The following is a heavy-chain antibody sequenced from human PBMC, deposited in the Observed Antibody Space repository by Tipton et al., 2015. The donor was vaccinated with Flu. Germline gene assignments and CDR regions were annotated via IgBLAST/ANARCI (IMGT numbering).Heavy chain of an antibody. J-gene: IGHJ4*02. CDR3: AKDPTAAGSLSDY. V-gene: IGHV3-23*01. CDR1: GFTFSSYA. Sequence: SLRLSCAASGFTFSSYAMSWVRQAPGKGLEWVSAISGSGGSTYYADSVKGRFTISRDNSKNTLYLQMNSLRAEDTAVYYCAKDPTAAGSLSDYWGQGTLVTVSS. CDR2: ISGSGGST. D-gene: IGHD6-13*01.